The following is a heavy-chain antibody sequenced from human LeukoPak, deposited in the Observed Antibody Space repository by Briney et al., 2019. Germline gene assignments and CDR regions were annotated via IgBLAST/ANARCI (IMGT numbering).Heavy chain of an antibody. Sequence: ASVKVSCKASGYTFTSYAMHWVRQAPGQRLEWMGWINAGNGNTKYSQKFQGRVTITRDTSASTAYMELSSLRSEDTAVYYCAKLAEYYDSSGYLSYFDYWGQGTLVTVSS. CDR1: GYTFTSYA. D-gene: IGHD3-22*01. CDR3: AKLAEYYDSSGYLSYFDY. CDR2: INAGNGNT. V-gene: IGHV1-3*01. J-gene: IGHJ4*02.